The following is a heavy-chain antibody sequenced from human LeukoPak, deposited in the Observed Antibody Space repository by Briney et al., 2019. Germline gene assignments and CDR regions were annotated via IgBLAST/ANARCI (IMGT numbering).Heavy chain of an antibody. J-gene: IGHJ6*02. CDR3: ARVKGYYDSSGPMGDYYGVDV. V-gene: IGHV4-61*02. CDR2: IYTSGST. CDR1: GGSISSGSYY. D-gene: IGHD3-22*01. Sequence: ASETLSLTCTVSGGSISSGSYYWSWIRQPAGKGLEWIGRIYTSGSTNYNPSLKSRVTISVDTSKNQFSLKLSSVTAADTAVYYCARVKGYYDSSGPMGDYYGVDVWGQGTTVTVSS.